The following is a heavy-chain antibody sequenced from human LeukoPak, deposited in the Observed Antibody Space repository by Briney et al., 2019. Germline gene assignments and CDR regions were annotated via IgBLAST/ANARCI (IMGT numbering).Heavy chain of an antibody. D-gene: IGHD2-2*01. CDR2: ISYDGSNK. V-gene: IGHV3-30-3*01. Sequence: PGGPLRLSCAASGFTFSSYAMHWVRQAPGKGLEWVAVISYDGSNKYYADSVKGRFTISRDNSKNTLYLQMNSLRAEDTAVYYCARENTIVVVPAALGYYYGMDVWGQGTTVTVSS. CDR1: GFTFSSYA. CDR3: ARENTIVVVPAALGYYYGMDV. J-gene: IGHJ6*02.